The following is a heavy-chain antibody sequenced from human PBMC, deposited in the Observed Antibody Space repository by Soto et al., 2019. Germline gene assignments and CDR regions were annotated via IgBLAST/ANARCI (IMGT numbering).Heavy chain of an antibody. CDR2: ISAYNGNT. J-gene: IGHJ3*02. V-gene: IGHV1-18*01. Sequence: ASVKVSCKASGYTFTSYGISWVRQAPGQGLEWMGWISAYNGNTNYAQKLQGRVTMTTDTSTSTAYMELRSLRSDDTAVYYCARDEPYDFWSGRGAFDIWGQGTMVTV. CDR1: GYTFTSYG. CDR3: ARDEPYDFWSGRGAFDI. D-gene: IGHD3-3*01.